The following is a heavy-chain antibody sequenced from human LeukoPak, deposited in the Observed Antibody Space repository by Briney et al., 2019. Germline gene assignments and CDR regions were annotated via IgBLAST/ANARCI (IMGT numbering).Heavy chain of an antibody. CDR3: ATTWAYDSSGYPPYENYYFDY. D-gene: IGHD3-22*01. V-gene: IGHV3-23*01. J-gene: IGHJ4*02. CDR2: ISGSGGST. CDR1: GFTFSSYA. Sequence: PGGSLRLSCAASGFTFSSYAMSWVRQAPGKGLEWVSAISGSGGSTYYADSVKGRFTISRDNSKNTLYLQMNSLRAEDTAVYYCATTWAYDSSGYPPYENYYFDYWGQGTLVTVSS.